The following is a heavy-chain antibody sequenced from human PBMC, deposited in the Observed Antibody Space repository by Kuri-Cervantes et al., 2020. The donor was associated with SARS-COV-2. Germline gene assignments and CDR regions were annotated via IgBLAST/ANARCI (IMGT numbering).Heavy chain of an antibody. CDR3: ARTMGGYYQDY. Sequence: GESLKISCAASGFTFSSYSMNWVRQAPGKGLEWVSSISSSSSYIYYADSVKGRFTISRDNAKNSLYLQMNSLRAEDTAVYYCARTMGGYYQDYWGQGTLVTVSS. D-gene: IGHD3-22*01. CDR2: ISSSSSYI. V-gene: IGHV3-21*01. J-gene: IGHJ4*02. CDR1: GFTFSSYS.